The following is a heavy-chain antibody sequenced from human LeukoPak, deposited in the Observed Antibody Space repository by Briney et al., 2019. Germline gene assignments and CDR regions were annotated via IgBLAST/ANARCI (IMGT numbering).Heavy chain of an antibody. CDR1: GYTFIGYY. CDR2: INPNSGGT. J-gene: IGHJ5*02. D-gene: IGHD2-15*01. V-gene: IGHV1-2*02. CDR3: ARAPYCSGGSCYSGDWFDP. Sequence: GASVKVSCKTSGYTFIGYYMHWVRQAPGQGLEWMGWINPNSGGTNYAQKFQGRVTMTRDTSINTAYMELSSLRFDDTAVYYCARAPYCSGGSCYSGDWFDPWGQGTLVTVSS.